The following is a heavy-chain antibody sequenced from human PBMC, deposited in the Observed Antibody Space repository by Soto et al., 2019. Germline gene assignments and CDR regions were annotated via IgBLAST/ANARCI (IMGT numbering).Heavy chain of an antibody. CDR1: GVSISTSNW. CDR3: AKGGRVYYGSGSYSDS. V-gene: IGHV4-4*02. CDR2: IDHSGST. D-gene: IGHD3-10*01. Sequence: QVQLQESGPGLVKPSGTLSLTCAVSGVSISTSNWWSWARQSPGKGLEWIGEIDHSGSTNYNPSLQSRFTISVDKSTNHSSLQLSSVNAADTAVYLCAKGGRVYYGSGSYSDSWGQGILVTVSS. J-gene: IGHJ4*02.